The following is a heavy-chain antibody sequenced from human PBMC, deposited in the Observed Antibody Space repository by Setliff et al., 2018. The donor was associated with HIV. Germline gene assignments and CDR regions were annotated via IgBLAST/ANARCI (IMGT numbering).Heavy chain of an antibody. J-gene: IGHJ5*02. CDR1: GGTFSSYA. CDR3: ARDSRLQGIVTAVGPRDNCLDP. CDR2: IIPIFGTA. V-gene: IGHV1-69*05. D-gene: IGHD1-26*01. Sequence: SVKVSCKASGGTFSSYAISWVRQAPGQGLEWMGGIIPIFGTANYAQKFQGRVTITTDESTSTAYMELSSLRSEDTAVYYCARDSRLQGIVTAVGPRDNCLDPWGQGTRVTVSS.